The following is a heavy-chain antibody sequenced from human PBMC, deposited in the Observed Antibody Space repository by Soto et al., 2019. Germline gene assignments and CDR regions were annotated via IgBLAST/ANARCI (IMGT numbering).Heavy chain of an antibody. J-gene: IGHJ4*02. Sequence: GGSLRLSCAASGFTFSSYAMHWVRQAPGKGLEWVAVISYDGSNKYYADSVKGRFTISRDNSKNTLYLQMNSLRAEDTAVYYCARVERSGWFHFDYWGQGTLVTVSS. CDR3: ARVERSGWFHFDY. CDR1: GFTFSSYA. D-gene: IGHD6-19*01. V-gene: IGHV3-30-3*01. CDR2: ISYDGSNK.